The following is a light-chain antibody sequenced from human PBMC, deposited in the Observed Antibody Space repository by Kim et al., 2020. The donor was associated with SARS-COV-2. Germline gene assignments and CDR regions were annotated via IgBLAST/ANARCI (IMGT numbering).Light chain of an antibody. J-gene: IGKJ2*01. CDR1: QVSSN. Sequence: LSVSPGERVTLACRASQVSSNLAWYQQKPGQAPRLPIYGASIRATGIPPRFSGSGSGTEFTLTISSLQSEDFAVYYCQQYIKWPLTFGQGTKLEI. CDR2: GAS. V-gene: IGKV3-15*01. CDR3: QQYIKWPLT.